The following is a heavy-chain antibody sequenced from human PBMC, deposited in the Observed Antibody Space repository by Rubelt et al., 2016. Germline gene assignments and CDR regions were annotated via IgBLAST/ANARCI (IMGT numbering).Heavy chain of an antibody. V-gene: IGHV1-18*01. J-gene: IGHJ4*02. D-gene: IGHD1-26*01. CDR1: GYTFTTYG. Sequence: QVQLVQSGAEVKKPGASVKVSCKASGYTFTTYGINWVRQAPGQGLEWMGWISAYNGNTDHAQKLQGRVSRTTDTCTSTAYMELRSLRSDDTAVYYCAREAYSGRYPLIDYWGQGTLVTVSS. CDR3: AREAYSGRYPLIDY. CDR2: ISAYNGNT.